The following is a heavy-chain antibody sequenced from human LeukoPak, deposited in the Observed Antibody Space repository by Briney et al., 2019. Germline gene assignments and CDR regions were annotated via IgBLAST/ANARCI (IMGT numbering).Heavy chain of an antibody. Sequence: PSETLSLTCTVSGGSISSYYWSWIRQPPGKGLEWIGYIYYSGSTNYNPSLKSRVTISVDTSKNQFSLKLSSVTAADTAVHYCARDREFGAYGMDVWGQGTTVTVSS. D-gene: IGHD3-10*01. CDR2: IYYSGST. V-gene: IGHV4-59*01. J-gene: IGHJ6*02. CDR1: GGSISSYY. CDR3: ARDREFGAYGMDV.